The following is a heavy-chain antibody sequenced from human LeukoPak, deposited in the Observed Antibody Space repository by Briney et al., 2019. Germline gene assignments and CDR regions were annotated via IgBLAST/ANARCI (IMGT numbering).Heavy chain of an antibody. CDR1: GGSINSYY. CDR3: ARLGYYDSSGYFDI. V-gene: IGHV4-59*08. CDR2: IYYSGST. D-gene: IGHD3-22*01. Sequence: SETLSLTCTVSGGSINSYYWSWIRQPPGKGLEWFGYIYYSGSTNYNPSLKSRVTISVDTSKNQFSLKLSSVTAADTAVYYCARLGYYDSSGYFDIWGEGTMVTVSS. J-gene: IGHJ3*02.